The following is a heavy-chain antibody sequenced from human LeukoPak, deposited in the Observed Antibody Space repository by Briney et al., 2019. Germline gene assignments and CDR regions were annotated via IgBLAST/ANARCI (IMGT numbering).Heavy chain of an antibody. J-gene: IGHJ4*02. CDR1: GFTFSSYE. D-gene: IGHD1-26*01. CDR3: ARDQSTAGPTTADY. V-gene: IGHV3-48*03. CDR2: ISSSGSLI. Sequence: PGGSLRLSCAASGFTFSSYEMNWVRQAPGKGLEWVSYISSSGSLIYYADSVKGRFTISRDNAKNTLYLQMNSLRAEDTAIYYCARDQSTAGPTTADYWGQGTLVTVSS.